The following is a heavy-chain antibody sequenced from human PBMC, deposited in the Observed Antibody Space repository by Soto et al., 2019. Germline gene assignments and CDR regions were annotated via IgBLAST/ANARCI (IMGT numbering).Heavy chain of an antibody. CDR2: IYYSGST. V-gene: IGHV4-39*01. J-gene: IGHJ6*02. Sequence: SETLSLTCTVSGGSISSSSYYWGWIRQPPGKGLEWIGSIYYSGSTYYNPSLKSRVTISVDTSKNQFSLKLSSVTAADTAVYYCARHSGITNYYYYYGMDVWGQGATVTVSS. D-gene: IGHD3-10*01. CDR3: ARHSGITNYYYYYGMDV. CDR1: GGSISSSSYY.